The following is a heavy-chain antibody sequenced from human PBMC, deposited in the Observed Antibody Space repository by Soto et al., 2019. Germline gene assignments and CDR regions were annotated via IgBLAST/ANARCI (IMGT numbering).Heavy chain of an antibody. Sequence: GSLRLSCAASGFIFSSFGMHWVRQAPGKGLEWVAHIWYDGSNTYYADSVKGRFTISRDNSRNTVYLQMNSLRAEDAAVYHCVRDLLGSGGHFDYWGQGTLVTVSS. J-gene: IGHJ4*02. V-gene: IGHV3-33*01. CDR1: GFIFSSFG. CDR3: VRDLLGSGGHFDY. CDR2: IWYDGSNT. D-gene: IGHD7-27*01.